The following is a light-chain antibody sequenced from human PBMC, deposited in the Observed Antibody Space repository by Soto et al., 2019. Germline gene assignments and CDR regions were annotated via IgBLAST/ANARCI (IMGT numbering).Light chain of an antibody. CDR2: GAS. CDR1: QSVSSSY. V-gene: IGKV3-20*01. Sequence: EIVLTQSPGTLSLSPGERATLSCRARQSVSSSYLAWYQQKPGQAPRLLIYGASSRATGIPDRFSGSGSGTDFTLTISRLYHEDFAVYYCQQYGSSLYTFGQGTKLEIK. CDR3: QQYGSSLYT. J-gene: IGKJ2*01.